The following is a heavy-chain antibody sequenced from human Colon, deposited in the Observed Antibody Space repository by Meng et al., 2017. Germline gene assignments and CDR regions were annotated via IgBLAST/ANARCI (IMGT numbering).Heavy chain of an antibody. V-gene: IGHV4-59*01. D-gene: IGHD2-2*01. CDR2: IYYSGST. CDR1: GGSISNYY. J-gene: IGHJ4*02. Sequence: SETLSLTCTVSGGSISNYYWSWIRQPPGKGPEWIGYIYYSGSTNYNPSLKSRVTISVDTSKNQFSLKVSSVTAADTAVYYCARDKKGSSCYDCWGQGTLVTVSS. CDR3: ARDKKGSSCYDC.